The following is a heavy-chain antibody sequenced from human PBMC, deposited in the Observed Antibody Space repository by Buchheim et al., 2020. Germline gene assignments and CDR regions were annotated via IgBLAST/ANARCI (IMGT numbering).Heavy chain of an antibody. CDR2: IYTSGST. Sequence: QLQLQESGPGLVKPSETLSLTCTVSGGSISSSSYYWGWIRQPAGKGLEWIGRIYTSGSTNYNPSLKSRVTISVDTSKNQFSLKLSSVTAADTAVYYCARIVVVPAADYYGMDVWGQGTT. J-gene: IGHJ6*02. CDR3: ARIVVVPAADYYGMDV. CDR1: GGSISSSSYY. V-gene: IGHV4-61*02. D-gene: IGHD2-2*01.